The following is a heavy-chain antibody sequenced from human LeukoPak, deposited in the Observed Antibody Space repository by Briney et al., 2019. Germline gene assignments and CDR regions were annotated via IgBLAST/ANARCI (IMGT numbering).Heavy chain of an antibody. V-gene: IGHV1-2*02. CDR2: INPNSGGT. CDR1: GYTFTGYY. D-gene: IGHD5-12*01. CDR3: ARDRYSGYDIADY. Sequence: ASVKVSCKASGYTFTGYYMHWVRQAPGQGLEWMGWINPNSGGTNYAQKFQGRVTMTRDTSISTAYMELSRLRSDDTAVYYCARDRYSGYDIADYWGQGALVTVSS. J-gene: IGHJ4*02.